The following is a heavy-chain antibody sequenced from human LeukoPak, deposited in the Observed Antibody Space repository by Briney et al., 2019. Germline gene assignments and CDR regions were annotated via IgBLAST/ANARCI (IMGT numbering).Heavy chain of an antibody. V-gene: IGHV3-15*01. CDR2: IKSKTDGGTT. CDR3: TTAKTTAKYFQH. CDR1: GFTFSNAW. D-gene: IGHD4-17*01. Sequence: GGSLRLSCAASGFTFSNAWMSWVRQAPGKGLEWVGRIKSKTDGGTTDYAAPVKGRFTISRDDAKNTLYLQMNSLKTEDTAVYYCTTAKTTAKYFQHWGQGTLVTVSS. J-gene: IGHJ1*01.